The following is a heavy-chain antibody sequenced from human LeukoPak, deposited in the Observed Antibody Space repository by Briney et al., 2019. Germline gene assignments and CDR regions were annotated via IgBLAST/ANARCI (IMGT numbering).Heavy chain of an antibody. CDR1: GFAFDDYA. V-gene: IGHV3-43*02. CDR2: ISGDGGST. J-gene: IGHJ4*02. Sequence: GGSLRLSCAASGFAFDDYAMHWVRQGPGKGLEWVSLISGDGGSTYYADSVKGRFTISRDNSKSTLYLQMSSLRAEDTAVYYCAKDWGMWELLSVDYWGQGTLVTVSS. D-gene: IGHD1-26*01. CDR3: AKDWGMWELLSVDY.